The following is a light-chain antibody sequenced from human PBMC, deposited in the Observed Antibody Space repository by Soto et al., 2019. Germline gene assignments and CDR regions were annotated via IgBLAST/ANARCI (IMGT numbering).Light chain of an antibody. V-gene: IGLV1-47*01. CDR3: AAWDDSLSARYV. Sequence: QSALTQPPSASGTPGQRVTISCSGSSSNIGSNYVYWYQQLPGTAPKLLIYRNNQRPSGVPDQFSGSKSGTSASLAISGLRSEDEADYYCAAWDDSLSARYVFGTGTQLTVL. CDR1: SSNIGSNY. CDR2: RNN. J-gene: IGLJ1*01.